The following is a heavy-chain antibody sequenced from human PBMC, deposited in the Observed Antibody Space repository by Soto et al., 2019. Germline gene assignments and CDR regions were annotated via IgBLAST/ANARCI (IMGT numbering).Heavy chain of an antibody. V-gene: IGHV3-74*01. CDR3: ARDPPPYYGSGTLYGMDV. CDR2: INSDGSST. CDR1: GFTFSSYW. J-gene: IGHJ6*02. Sequence: EVQLVESGGGLVQPGGSLRLSCAASGFTFSSYWMHWVRQAPGKGLVWVSRINSDGSSTSYADSVKGRFTISRDNAKNTLYLQMNSLRAEDTAVYYCARDPPPYYGSGTLYGMDVWGQGTTVTVYS. D-gene: IGHD3-10*01.